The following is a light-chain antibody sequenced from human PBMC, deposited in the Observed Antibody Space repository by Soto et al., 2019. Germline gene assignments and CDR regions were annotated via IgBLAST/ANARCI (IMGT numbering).Light chain of an antibody. J-gene: IGKJ2*01. CDR3: QQRSNWYT. Sequence: EIVLTQSPATLSLSPGERATLSCRASQSVSSYLAWYQQKPGQAPRLLIYDASNRATGIPARFSGSGSGTDFTLTIISLEPEEFAVYYWQQRSNWYTFGQGTKLDIK. CDR1: QSVSSY. V-gene: IGKV3-11*01. CDR2: DAS.